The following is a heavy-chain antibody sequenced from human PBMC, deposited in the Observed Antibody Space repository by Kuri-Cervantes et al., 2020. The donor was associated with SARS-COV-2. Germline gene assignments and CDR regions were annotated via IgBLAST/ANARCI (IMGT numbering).Heavy chain of an antibody. V-gene: IGHV5-51*01. Sequence: KVSCKASGYTFTSYDINWVRQMPGKGLEWMGSIYPGDSDTRYSPSFQGQVTISADKSISTAYPQWSSLEASDTAMYYCARLPYYYYMDVWGKGTTVTVSS. CDR1: GYTFTSYD. CDR3: ARLPYYYYMDV. J-gene: IGHJ6*03. CDR2: IYPGDSDT.